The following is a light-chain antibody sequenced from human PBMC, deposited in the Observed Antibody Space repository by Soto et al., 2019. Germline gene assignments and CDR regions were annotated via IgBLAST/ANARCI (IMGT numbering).Light chain of an antibody. CDR3: CSYAGSSTDV. V-gene: IGLV2-23*01. CDR1: SSDVGTYNL. J-gene: IGLJ1*01. Sequence: QSALTQPASVSGSPGQSITISCTGTSSDVGTYNLVSWYQQHPGKAPKLMIYEGSKRPSGVSNRFTGSKSGSTASLTISDLQAEDEADYYCCSYAGSSTDVFGTGTKLTVL. CDR2: EGS.